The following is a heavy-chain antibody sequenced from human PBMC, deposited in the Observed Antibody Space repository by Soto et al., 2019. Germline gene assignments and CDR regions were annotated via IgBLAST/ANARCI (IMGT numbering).Heavy chain of an antibody. Sequence: PGESLKISCKGSGYSFASYWISWVRQMPGKGLEWMGRIDPSDSYTNYSPSFQGHVTISADKSISTAYLQWSSLKASDTAMYYCATLRVGFGELLTYWGQGTLVTVSS. CDR2: IDPSDSYT. V-gene: IGHV5-10-1*01. CDR3: ATLRVGFGELLTY. D-gene: IGHD3-10*01. J-gene: IGHJ4*02. CDR1: GYSFASYW.